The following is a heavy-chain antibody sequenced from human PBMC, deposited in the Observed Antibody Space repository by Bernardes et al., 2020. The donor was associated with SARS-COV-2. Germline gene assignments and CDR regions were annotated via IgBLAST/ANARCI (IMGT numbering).Heavy chain of an antibody. V-gene: IGHV3-11*01. Sequence: GGSLRLSCATSGFTFSDFHMTWIRQAPGTGLEWVSYIDTSGSPIYYADSVTGRFTISRDNAQKSLFLQMNSLRAEDTAVYFCARDCSSSSCYMTGSLDYWGQGALVTVSS. D-gene: IGHD2-2*02. CDR1: GFTFSDFH. J-gene: IGHJ4*02. CDR3: ARDCSSSSCYMTGSLDY. CDR2: IDTSGSPI.